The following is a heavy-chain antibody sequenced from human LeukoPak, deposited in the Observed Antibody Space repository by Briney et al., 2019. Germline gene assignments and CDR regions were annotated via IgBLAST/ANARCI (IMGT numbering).Heavy chain of an antibody. Sequence: ASVKVSCKASGYTFTSYGISWVRQAPGQGLEWMGWISAYNGNTNYAQKLQGRVTMTTDTSTRTAYMELRSLGSDDTAVYYCARDGGVAAAALDYWGQGTLVTVSS. CDR1: GYTFTSYG. J-gene: IGHJ4*02. V-gene: IGHV1-18*01. CDR3: ARDGGVAAAALDY. D-gene: IGHD6-13*01. CDR2: ISAYNGNT.